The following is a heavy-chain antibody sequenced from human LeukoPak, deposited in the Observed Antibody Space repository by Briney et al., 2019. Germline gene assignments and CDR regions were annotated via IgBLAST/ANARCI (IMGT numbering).Heavy chain of an antibody. Sequence: ASVKVSCKASGYTFTSYGISWVRQAPGQGLEWMGWISAYNGNTNYAQKLQGRVTMTTDTSTSTAYMELRSLRSDDTAVCYCARDLDYYDSSGSKGYFDYWGQGTLVTVSS. CDR1: GYTFTSYG. D-gene: IGHD3-22*01. CDR3: ARDLDYYDSSGSKGYFDY. J-gene: IGHJ4*02. CDR2: ISAYNGNT. V-gene: IGHV1-18*01.